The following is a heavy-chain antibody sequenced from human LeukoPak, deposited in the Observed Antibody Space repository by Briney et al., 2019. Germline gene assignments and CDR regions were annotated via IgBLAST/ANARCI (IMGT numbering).Heavy chain of an antibody. CDR2: IYPGDSDT. V-gene: IGHV5-51*01. J-gene: IGHJ3*02. Sequence: GGSLKISCKGSGYSFTSYWIGWVRQMPGKGMGWMGIIYPGDSDTRYSPSFQGQVTISADKSISTAYLQWSSLKASDTAMYYCARRITKGAFDIWGQGTMLTVSS. CDR1: GYSFTSYW. CDR3: ARRITKGAFDI. D-gene: IGHD3-10*01.